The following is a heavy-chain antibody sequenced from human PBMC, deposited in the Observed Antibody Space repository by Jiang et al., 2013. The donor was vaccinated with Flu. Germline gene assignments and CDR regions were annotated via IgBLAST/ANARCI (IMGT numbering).Heavy chain of an antibody. CDR2: IYSGGST. CDR1: GFTVSSNY. V-gene: IGHV3-53*01. J-gene: IGHJ4*02. D-gene: IGHD3-9*01. Sequence: VQLVESGGGLIQPGGSLRLSCAASGFTVSSNYMSWVRQAPGKGLEWVSVIYSGGSTYYADSVKGRFTISRDNSKNTLYLQMNSLRAEDTAVYYCARATLYDILTGYYRGLGYFDYWGQGTLVTVSS. CDR3: ARATLYDILTGYYRGLGYFDY.